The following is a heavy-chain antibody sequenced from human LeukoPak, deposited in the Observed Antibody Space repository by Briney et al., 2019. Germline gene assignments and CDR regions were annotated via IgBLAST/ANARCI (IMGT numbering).Heavy chain of an antibody. D-gene: IGHD6-13*01. V-gene: IGHV4-59*11. CDR2: IYESGST. Sequence: SETLSLTCTVSGGSIKSHYWSWIRQTPGKGLEWIGCIYESGSTYHNPSLKSRVTISVDMSKNQFSLKVSSVTAADTAVYYCARGGSSWSYAMDVWGQGTLITVSS. J-gene: IGHJ4*02. CDR1: GGSIKSHY. CDR3: ARGGSSWSYAMDV.